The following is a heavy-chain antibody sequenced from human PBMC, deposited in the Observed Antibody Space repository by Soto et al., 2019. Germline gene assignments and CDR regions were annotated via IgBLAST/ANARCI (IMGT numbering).Heavy chain of an antibody. J-gene: IGHJ3*02. V-gene: IGHV3-30*18. Sequence: QVQLVESGGGVVQPGRSLRLSCAASGFTFSSYGMHWVRQAPGKGLEWVAVISYDGSNKYYADSVKGRFTISRDNSKNTLYLQMNSLRAEDTAVYYCAKESGVAGTFDAFDIWGQGTMVTVSS. D-gene: IGHD6-19*01. CDR1: GFTFSSYG. CDR2: ISYDGSNK. CDR3: AKESGVAGTFDAFDI.